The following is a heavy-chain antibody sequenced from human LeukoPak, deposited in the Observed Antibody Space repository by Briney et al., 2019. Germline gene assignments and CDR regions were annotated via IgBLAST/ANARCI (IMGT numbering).Heavy chain of an antibody. V-gene: IGHV3-21*01. Sequence: PGGSLRLSCAASGFTFSSHSMKWVRQAPGKGLEWVSSISSSSSYTYYADSVKGRFTISRDHAKNSLYLQMNSLRAEDTAVYYCARGFPYCGGDCPFDYWGHGILVTVSS. CDR1: GFTFSSHS. J-gene: IGHJ4*01. D-gene: IGHD2-21*02. CDR3: ARGFPYCGGDCPFDY. CDR2: ISSSSSYT.